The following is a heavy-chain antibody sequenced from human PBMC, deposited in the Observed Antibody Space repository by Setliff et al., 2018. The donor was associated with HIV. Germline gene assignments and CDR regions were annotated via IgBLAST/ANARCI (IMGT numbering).Heavy chain of an antibody. CDR2: IYYSGST. CDR3: ATPTVIVAPFDY. V-gene: IGHV4-39*07. Sequence: SETLSLTCTVSGGSISSSSYYWGWIRQPPGKGLEWIGSIYYSGSTYYNPSLKSRVTISVDTSKNQFSLKLSSVTAADTAVYYCATPTVIVAPFDYWGQGTLVTVSS. CDR1: GGSISSSSYY. J-gene: IGHJ4*02. D-gene: IGHD5-12*01.